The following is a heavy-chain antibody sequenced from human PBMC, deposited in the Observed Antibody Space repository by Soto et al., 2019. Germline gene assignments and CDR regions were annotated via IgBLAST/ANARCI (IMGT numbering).Heavy chain of an antibody. CDR1: GYTFTSYG. D-gene: IGHD3-9*01. CDR2: ISVYNGNI. V-gene: IGHV1-18*01. CDR3: ARELRYFDWLAPDY. J-gene: IGHJ4*02. Sequence: QVQLVQSGAEVKKPGASVKVSCKASGYTFTSYGITWVRQAPGQGLEWMGWISVYNGNINYAQKFQGIVTMTTDTSTSTAYMELRSLRSDDTSMYYCARELRYFDWLAPDYWGQGTLVTVSS.